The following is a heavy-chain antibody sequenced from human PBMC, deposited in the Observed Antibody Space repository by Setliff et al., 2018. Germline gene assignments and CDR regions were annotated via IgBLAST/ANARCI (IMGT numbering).Heavy chain of an antibody. CDR2: ISSXGSTI. V-gene: IGHV3-11*01. J-gene: IGHJ4*02. CDR1: GFTFSDYY. D-gene: IGHD6-19*01. CDR3: ARDSIAVAGAEHGDY. Sequence: GGSLRLSCAASGFTFSDYYMSWIRQAPGKGLEWVSYISSXGSTIYYADSVKGRFTISRDNAKNSLYLQMNSLRAEDTAVYYCARDSIAVAGAEHGDYWGQGTLVTVSS.